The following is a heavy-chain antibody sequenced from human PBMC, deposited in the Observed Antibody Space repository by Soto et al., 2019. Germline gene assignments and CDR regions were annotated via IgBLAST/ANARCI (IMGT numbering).Heavy chain of an antibody. J-gene: IGHJ4*02. CDR2: WSGSDGRT. Sequence: GGSLRLSCAASGFTFSSSGMSWVRQAPGKGLEWISGWSGSDGRTTYADSVSGRFTISRDDSTHTVYLQMRGLKTEDTAVYYCSTGYYDITFPFDHWGQGTPVTVSS. D-gene: IGHD3-9*01. V-gene: IGHV3-23*01. CDR3: STGYYDITFPFDH. CDR1: GFTFSSSG.